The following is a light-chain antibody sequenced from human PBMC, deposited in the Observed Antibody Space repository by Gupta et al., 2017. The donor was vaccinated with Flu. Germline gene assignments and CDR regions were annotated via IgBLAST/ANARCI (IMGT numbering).Light chain of an antibody. CDR1: QSISSY. CDR2: AAS. J-gene: IGKJ3*01. Sequence: DIQMTQSPSSLSASVGDRVTITCRASQSISSYLNWYQQKPGKAPKLLIYAASSLQSGVPSRFSGSGSGTDFTLTISSRQPEDFATYYCQQSYSTGGFTFGPGTKVDIK. V-gene: IGKV1-39*01. CDR3: QQSYSTGGFT.